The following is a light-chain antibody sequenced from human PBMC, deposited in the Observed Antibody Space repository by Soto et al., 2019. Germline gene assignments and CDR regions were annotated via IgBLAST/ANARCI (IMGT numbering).Light chain of an antibody. CDR3: ISYAGSNNPVI. J-gene: IGLJ2*01. CDR2: EVS. V-gene: IGLV2-8*01. Sequence: QSALTQPPSASGSPGQSVTISCTGTSRDVGGYNYVSWYQQHPGKAPKFTIYEVSKRPSGVPDRFSGSKSGNTASLTVSGLQAGDEADYYCISYAGSNNPVIFGGGTELTVL. CDR1: SRDVGGYNY.